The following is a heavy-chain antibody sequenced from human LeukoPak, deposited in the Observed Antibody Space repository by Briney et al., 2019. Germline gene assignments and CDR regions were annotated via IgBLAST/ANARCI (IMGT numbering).Heavy chain of an antibody. Sequence: PGGSLRLSCEASGFSFSSYNMDWVRQTPGKGLEWISSITTSSSYTFYADSVKGRFTISRDNARNSLYLQMNSLTAEDTVVYYCARDPYSGAYGDTYYYFMDVWGKGTTVTISS. CDR3: ARDPYSGAYGDTYYYFMDV. D-gene: IGHD1-26*01. V-gene: IGHV3-21*01. CDR1: GFSFSSYN. J-gene: IGHJ6*03. CDR2: ITTSSSYT.